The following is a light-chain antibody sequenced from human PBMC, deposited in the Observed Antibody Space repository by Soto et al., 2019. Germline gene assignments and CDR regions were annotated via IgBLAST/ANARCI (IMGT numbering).Light chain of an antibody. CDR1: QSVTSN. V-gene: IGKV3D-15*01. J-gene: IGKJ4*01. CDR2: AAS. CDR3: QQYYSYSPLT. Sequence: EIVLTQSPDTLAVSPGEVATLSCWASQSVTSNLAWYQQKRGQAPRLLIYAASTRATGVPARFSGSGSGTEFTLTISSLQSEDFASYYCQQYYSYSPLTFGGGTKVEIK.